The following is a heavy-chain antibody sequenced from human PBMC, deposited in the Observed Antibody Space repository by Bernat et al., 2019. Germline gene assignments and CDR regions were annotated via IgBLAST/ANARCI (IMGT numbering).Heavy chain of an antibody. CDR2: ISYDGSNK. V-gene: IGHV3-30*14. Sequence: QVQLVESGGGVVQPGRSLRLSCAASGFTFSSYAMHWVRQAPGKGLEWVAVISYDGSNKYYADSVKGRFTISRDNSRNTLYLQMNSLRVEDTAVYYCAIGIGYTSDWYGWLDPWGQGTLVTVS. CDR3: AIGIGYTSDWYGWLDP. J-gene: IGHJ5*02. D-gene: IGHD6-13*01. CDR1: GFTFSSYA.